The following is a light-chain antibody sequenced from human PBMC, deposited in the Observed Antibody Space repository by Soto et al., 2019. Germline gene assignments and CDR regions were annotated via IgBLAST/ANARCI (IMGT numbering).Light chain of an antibody. V-gene: IGLV1-40*01. Sequence: QSVLTQPPSVSGAPGQRVTISCTGSSSNIGAGYNVHWYQQVPGTAPKLLIYGDSNRPSGVPDRFSGSKSGTSASLAITGLQAEVEADYYCQSYDSSLSGWLFGGGTKLTVL. CDR2: GDS. CDR3: QSYDSSLSGWL. J-gene: IGLJ3*02. CDR1: SSNIGAGYN.